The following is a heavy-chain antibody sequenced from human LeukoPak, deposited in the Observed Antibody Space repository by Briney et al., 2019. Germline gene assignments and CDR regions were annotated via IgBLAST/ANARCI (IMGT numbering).Heavy chain of an antibody. V-gene: IGHV4-59*01. CDR1: DDSISDYY. Sequence: PSETLSLTCTVSDDSISDYYWSWIRQPPGKGLEWIGYIYYSGTANYNPSLKSRVTISVDTSKNQFSLKLSSVTEADTAVYYCASHEPVAGTFDYWGQGTLVTVSS. J-gene: IGHJ4*02. D-gene: IGHD6-19*01. CDR3: ASHEPVAGTFDY. CDR2: IYYSGTA.